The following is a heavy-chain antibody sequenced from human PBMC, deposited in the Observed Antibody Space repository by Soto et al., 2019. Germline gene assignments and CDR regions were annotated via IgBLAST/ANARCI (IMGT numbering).Heavy chain of an antibody. J-gene: IGHJ4*02. D-gene: IGHD2-21*01. CDR2: IYPGDSDT. V-gene: IGHV5-51*01. CDR3: ARTDGYEIEY. Sequence: GESLKISCQGSGYSFVSYWIAWVRQMPGKGLEWMGSIYPGDSDTTNSPSFQGQVTMSVEKSITTVYLQWSSLKVSDTARYYCARTDGYEIEYWGQGTLVTVSS. CDR1: GYSFVSYW.